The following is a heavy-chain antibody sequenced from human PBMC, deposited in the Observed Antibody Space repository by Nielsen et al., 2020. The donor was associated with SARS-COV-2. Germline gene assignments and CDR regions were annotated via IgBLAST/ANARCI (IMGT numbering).Heavy chain of an antibody. CDR3: ARDYRGYFDL. D-gene: IGHD3-16*02. CDR2: IGSRGRSL. V-gene: IGHV3-21*01. J-gene: IGHJ2*01. CDR1: GFTFSTYS. Sequence: GESLKISCAASGFTFSTYSMNWVRQAPGKGLEWVSSIGSRGRSLYYSDSLKGRFTISRDNDQASLYLQMDSLTAEDTAIYFCARDYRGYFDLWGRGTLVTVSS.